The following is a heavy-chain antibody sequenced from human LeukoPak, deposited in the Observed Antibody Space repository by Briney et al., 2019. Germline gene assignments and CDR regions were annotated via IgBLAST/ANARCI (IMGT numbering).Heavy chain of an antibody. Sequence: GGTLRLSCAASGFTFNSYGMSWVRQAPGKGLEWVSSISGSGGSTYYADSVKGRFTISRDNSKSTLYLQMNSLRAEDTAVYYCANGAGTRLYSSSSLVYWGQGTLVTVSS. CDR2: ISGSGGST. V-gene: IGHV3-23*01. CDR3: ANGAGTRLYSSSSLVY. D-gene: IGHD6-6*01. J-gene: IGHJ4*02. CDR1: GFTFNSYG.